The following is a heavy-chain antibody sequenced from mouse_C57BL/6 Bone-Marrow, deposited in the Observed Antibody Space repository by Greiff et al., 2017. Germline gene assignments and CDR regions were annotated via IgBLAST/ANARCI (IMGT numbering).Heavy chain of an antibody. CDR2: IDPSDSYT. D-gene: IGHD1-1*01. CDR1: GYTFTSYW. J-gene: IGHJ4*01. V-gene: IGHV1-69*01. Sequence: VQLQQPGAELVMPGASVKLSCKASGYTFTSYWMHWVKQRPGQGLEWIGEIDPSDSYTNYNQKFKGKSTLTVDKSSSTDYMQLSSLTSEDSAVYYCARGDYYYGSSPYAMDYWGQGTSVTVSS. CDR3: ARGDYYYGSSPYAMDY.